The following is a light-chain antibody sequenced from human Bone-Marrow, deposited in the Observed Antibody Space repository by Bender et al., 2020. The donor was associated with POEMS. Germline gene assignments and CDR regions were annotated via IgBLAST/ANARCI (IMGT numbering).Light chain of an antibody. CDR1: SSDVGGYNH. V-gene: IGLV2-23*02. CDR2: EVS. CDR3: CLYAGSSTLV. J-gene: IGLJ2*01. Sequence: QSALTQPASVSGSPGQSITISCTGTSSDVGGYNHVSWYQQHPGKAPKLMIYEVSKRPSGVSNRFSGSKSGNTASLTISGLQAEDEADYYCCLYAGSSTLVFGGGTKLTVL.